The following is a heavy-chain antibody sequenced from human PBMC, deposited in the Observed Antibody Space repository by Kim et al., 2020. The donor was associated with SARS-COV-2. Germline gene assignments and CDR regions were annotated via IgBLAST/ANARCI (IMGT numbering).Heavy chain of an antibody. J-gene: IGHJ5*02. D-gene: IGHD6-6*01. V-gene: IGHV5-51*01. CDR3: ATRRSIAARNWFDP. Sequence: SPSFQGQVTISADKSISTAYLQWSSLKASDTAMYYCATRRSIAARNWFDPWGQGTLVTVSS.